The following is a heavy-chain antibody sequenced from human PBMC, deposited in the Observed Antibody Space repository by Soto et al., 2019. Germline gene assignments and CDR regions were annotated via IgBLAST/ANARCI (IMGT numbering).Heavy chain of an antibody. CDR2: ISSSGSTI. D-gene: IGHD6-13*01. CDR3: ASYPVIAAAGNDAFDI. J-gene: IGHJ3*02. V-gene: IGHV3-11*01. Sequence: GGSLRLSCAASGFTFSDYYMSWIRQAPGKGLEWVSYISSSGSTIYYADSVKGRFTISRDNAKNSLYLQMNSLRAEDTAVYYGASYPVIAAAGNDAFDIWGQGTMVTVSS. CDR1: GFTFSDYY.